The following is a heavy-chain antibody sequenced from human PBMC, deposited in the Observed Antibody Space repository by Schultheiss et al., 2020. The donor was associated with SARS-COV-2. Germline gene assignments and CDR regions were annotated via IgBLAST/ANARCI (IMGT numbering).Heavy chain of an antibody. CDR3: ARDRNWYYPYYYHGMDV. Sequence: ASVKVSCKASGYTFTSYGISWVRQAPGQGLEWMGWISAYNGNTNYAQKLQGRVTMTTDTSTSTAYMELRSLRSDDTAVYYCARDRNWYYPYYYHGMDVWGQGTTVTVSS. J-gene: IGHJ6*02. D-gene: IGHD1-7*01. V-gene: IGHV1-18*04. CDR2: ISAYNGNT. CDR1: GYTFTSYG.